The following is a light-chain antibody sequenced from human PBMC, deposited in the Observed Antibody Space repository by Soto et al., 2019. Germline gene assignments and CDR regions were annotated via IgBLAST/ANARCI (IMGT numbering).Light chain of an antibody. V-gene: IGKV3-15*01. CDR2: KTS. Sequence: EVVITPSPATVSVSPGERTSLSCRASQSVGTNLGWYQQKPGQAPRLLISKTSTRATGVPARFSGSGSGTEFTLTISSLQSEDIAVYYCQQYANWPLTFGGGNKVDIK. CDR3: QQYANWPLT. CDR1: QSVGTN. J-gene: IGKJ4*01.